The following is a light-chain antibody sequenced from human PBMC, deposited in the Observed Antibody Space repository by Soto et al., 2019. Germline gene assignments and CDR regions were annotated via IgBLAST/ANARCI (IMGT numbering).Light chain of an antibody. J-gene: IGKJ1*01. CDR1: QSVDSW. Sequence: DIEFTQSPSTLSSSVGDRATLSCRASQSVDSWLAWYPQRPGKAPKLLIQDASSLESGVPARFSGSRVGTQCTRTISSLESDDAETDYCQQYDTWRETFGQGTKVDI. CDR3: QQYDTWRET. V-gene: IGKV1-5*01. CDR2: DAS.